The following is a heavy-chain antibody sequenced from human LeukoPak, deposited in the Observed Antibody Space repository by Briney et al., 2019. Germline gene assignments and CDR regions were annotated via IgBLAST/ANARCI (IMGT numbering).Heavy chain of an antibody. CDR1: GFTFSSYA. CDR2: ISGSGGST. CDR3: AKVHDDYSNYYFDY. Sequence: PGGSLRLSRAASGFTFSSYAMSWVRQAPGKGLEWVSAISGSGGSTYYADSVKGRFTISRDNSKNTLYLQMNSLRAEDTAVYYCAKVHDDYSNYYFDYWGQGTLVTVSS. D-gene: IGHD4-11*01. J-gene: IGHJ4*02. V-gene: IGHV3-23*01.